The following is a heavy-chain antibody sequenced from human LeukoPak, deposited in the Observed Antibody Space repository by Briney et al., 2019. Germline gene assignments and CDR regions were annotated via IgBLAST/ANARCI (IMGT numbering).Heavy chain of an antibody. V-gene: IGHV1-69*13. CDR3: ATRTYYDFWSGYSPVYYYYGMDV. CDR1: GGTSSSYA. J-gene: IGHJ6*02. CDR2: IIPIFGTA. Sequence: ASVKVSCKASGGTSSSYAISWVRQAPGQGLEWMGGIIPIFGTANYAQKFQGRVTITADESTSTAYMELSSLRSEDTAVYYCATRTYYDFWSGYSPVYYYYGMDVWGQGTTVTVSS. D-gene: IGHD3-3*01.